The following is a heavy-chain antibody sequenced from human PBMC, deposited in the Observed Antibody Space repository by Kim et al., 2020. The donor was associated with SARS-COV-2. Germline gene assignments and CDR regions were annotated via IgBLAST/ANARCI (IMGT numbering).Heavy chain of an antibody. Sequence: GGSLRLSCAASGFTFSSYAMHWVRQAPGKGLEWVAVISYDGSNKYYADSVKGRFTISRDNSKNTLYLQMNSLRAEDTAVYYCARTVYGDYRYIQHWGQGTLVTVSS. CDR3: ARTVYGDYRYIQH. CDR2: ISYDGSNK. J-gene: IGHJ1*01. D-gene: IGHD4-17*01. V-gene: IGHV3-30*04. CDR1: GFTFSSYA.